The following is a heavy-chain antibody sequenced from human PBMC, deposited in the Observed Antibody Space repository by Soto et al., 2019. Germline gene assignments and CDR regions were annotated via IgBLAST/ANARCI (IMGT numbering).Heavy chain of an antibody. CDR2: IYHSGST. D-gene: IGHD3-10*01. CDR3: ARRITMVRGVPLFHDY. J-gene: IGHJ4*02. CDR1: GYSISSGYY. V-gene: IGHV4-38-2*01. Sequence: SETLSLTCAVSGYSISSGYYWGWIRQPPGKGLEWIGSIYHSGSTYYNPSLKSRVTISVDTSKSQFSLKLSSVTAADTAVYYCARRITMVRGVPLFHDYWGQGTLVTVSS.